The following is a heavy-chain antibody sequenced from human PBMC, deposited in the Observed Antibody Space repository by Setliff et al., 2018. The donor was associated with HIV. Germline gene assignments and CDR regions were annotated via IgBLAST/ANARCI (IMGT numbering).Heavy chain of an antibody. CDR1: GYSISSGYY. CDR3: ARHLQAFDI. CDR2: IFHNGGI. D-gene: IGHD3-9*01. J-gene: IGHJ4*02. V-gene: IGHV4-38-2*01. Sequence: ETLSLTCAVSGYSISSGYYWGWIRQPPGKGLEWVGSIFHNGGIYYNPSLKSRVTISGDTSKNKLSLKLTSVTAADTAVYYCARHLQAFDIWGQGTLVTVSS.